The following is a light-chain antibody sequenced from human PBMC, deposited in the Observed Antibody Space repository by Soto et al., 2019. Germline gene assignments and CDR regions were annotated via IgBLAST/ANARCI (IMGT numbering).Light chain of an antibody. Sequence: EIVRTQSPATLSVSPGERATLSCRTSQSVNNNYLAWYQQKPGQAPRLLIYGASSRATGIPYRFSGSGSGTDFTLTISRLEPEDFAVYYCQQYGSSPRTFGQGTKVDI. CDR1: QSVNNNY. CDR3: QQYGSSPRT. CDR2: GAS. J-gene: IGKJ1*01. V-gene: IGKV3-20*01.